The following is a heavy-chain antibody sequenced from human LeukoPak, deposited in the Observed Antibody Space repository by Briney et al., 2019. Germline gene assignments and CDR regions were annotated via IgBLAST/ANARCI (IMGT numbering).Heavy chain of an antibody. Sequence: ASVKVSCKASGYTFNHNYLHWVRQAPGQGLEWMGWINPNSGGTNYAQKFQGRVTMTRDTSISTAYMELSRLRSDDTAVYYCARDDTYSGSYQYPWGQGTLVTVSS. CDR3: ARDDTYSGSYQYP. J-gene: IGHJ5*02. D-gene: IGHD1-26*01. CDR1: GYTFNHNY. V-gene: IGHV1-2*02. CDR2: INPNSGGT.